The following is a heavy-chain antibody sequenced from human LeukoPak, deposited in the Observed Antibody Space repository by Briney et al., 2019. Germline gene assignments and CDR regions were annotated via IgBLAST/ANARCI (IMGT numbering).Heavy chain of an antibody. V-gene: IGHV3-7*01. Sequence: GGSLRLSCAASGFTFSSYWMSWVRQGPGKGLEWVANIKQDGSEKYYVDSVKGRFTISRDNAKNTLYLQMNSLRAEDTAVYYCARWGVYGDNAPGLDYWGQGTLVTVSS. D-gene: IGHD4-17*01. CDR2: IKQDGSEK. CDR3: ARWGVYGDNAPGLDY. CDR1: GFTFSSYW. J-gene: IGHJ4*02.